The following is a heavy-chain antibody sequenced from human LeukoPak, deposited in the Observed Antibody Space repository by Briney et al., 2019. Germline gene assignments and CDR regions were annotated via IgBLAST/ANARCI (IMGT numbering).Heavy chain of an antibody. J-gene: IGHJ3*02. V-gene: IGHV4-59*08. CDR2: IYYRGNT. CDR1: GGSISSYY. D-gene: IGHD6-13*01. CDR3: ARHRPGTAGGDACDM. Sequence: PSETLSLTCTVSGGSISSYYWSWIRQPPGKGLEWIGYIYYRGNTNSIPSLRSRVTMSVETSKNQFSLKLSSVTAADTAVYYCARHRPGTAGGDACDMCGQGTMVTVS.